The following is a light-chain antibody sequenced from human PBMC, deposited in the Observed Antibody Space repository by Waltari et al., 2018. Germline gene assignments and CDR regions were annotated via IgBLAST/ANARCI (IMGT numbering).Light chain of an antibody. J-gene: IGKJ2*01. Sequence: ETVLTQSPGTLSLSPGEGATLSCRASQSVSNDYLAWYQQKPGQAPRLLIYGASSRATGIPDRFGGSGSGTDVTLTISRLEPEDFAVYYCQQYGSSPGTFGQGTKVEIK. V-gene: IGKV3-20*01. CDR2: GAS. CDR3: QQYGSSPGT. CDR1: QSVSNDY.